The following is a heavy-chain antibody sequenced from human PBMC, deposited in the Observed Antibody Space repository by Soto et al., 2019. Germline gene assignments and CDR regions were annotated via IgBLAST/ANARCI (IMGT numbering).Heavy chain of an antibody. Sequence: ASVKVSCKVSGYTFTDNYIHWVQQVPGKGLEWMGLVDPEDGQTAYAEKFQGRVTLSADTSTDTAYMQLSGLKSEDTAVYYCAIRRAYRNSWYYFDSWGQGTLVTVSS. CDR1: GYTFTDNY. J-gene: IGHJ4*02. CDR2: VDPEDGQT. CDR3: AIRRAYRNSWYYFDS. D-gene: IGHD1-7*01. V-gene: IGHV1-69-2*01.